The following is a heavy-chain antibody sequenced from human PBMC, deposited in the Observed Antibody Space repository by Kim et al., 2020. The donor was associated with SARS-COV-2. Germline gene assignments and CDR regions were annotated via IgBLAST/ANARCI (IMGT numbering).Heavy chain of an antibody. CDR1: GFTFSSYA. CDR2: ISYDGSIK. J-gene: IGHJ4*02. V-gene: IGHV3-30*04. D-gene: IGHD2-21*01. Sequence: GGSLRLSCAASGFTFSSYAMHWVRRAPGKGLEWVAVISYDGSIKYYVDSVKGRFTISRDNSKNTLYLQMNSLRAEDTAVYYCARDHGRLIGELVVIAIIGHLDYWGQGTLVTVST. CDR3: ARDHGRLIGELVVIAIIGHLDY.